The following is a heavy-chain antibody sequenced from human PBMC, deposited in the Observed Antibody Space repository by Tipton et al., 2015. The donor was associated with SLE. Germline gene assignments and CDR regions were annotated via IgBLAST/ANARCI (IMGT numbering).Heavy chain of an antibody. CDR3: ATDRRYYYDTSGYDY. J-gene: IGHJ4*02. Sequence: SLRLSCAASGFTFSSYAMHWVRQAPGKGLEWVAVISYDGSNKYYADSVKGRFTISRDNAKNSLYLQMNSLRAEDTAVYYCATDRRYYYDTSGYDYWGQGTLVTVSS. D-gene: IGHD3-22*01. V-gene: IGHV3-30*04. CDR1: GFTFSSYA. CDR2: ISYDGSNK.